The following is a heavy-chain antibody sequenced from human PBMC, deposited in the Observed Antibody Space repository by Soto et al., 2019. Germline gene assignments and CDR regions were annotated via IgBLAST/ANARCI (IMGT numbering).Heavy chain of an antibody. CDR1: GYSFTTYW. CDR2: MFPCDSDT. D-gene: IGHD6-19*01. V-gene: IGHV5-51*01. J-gene: IGHJ6*02. CDR3: ARVPDSSLGTMDV. Sequence: PXESVKISCKGSGYSFTTYWIGWVRQFPGQGLERMGVMFPCDSDTRYSPSFQGQVTMSADPSTNTAYLEWSSLKAADSAMYYCARVPDSSLGTMDVWGQGTTVTVSS.